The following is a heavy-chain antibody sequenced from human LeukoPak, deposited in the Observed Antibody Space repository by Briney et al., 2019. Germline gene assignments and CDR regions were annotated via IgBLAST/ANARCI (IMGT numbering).Heavy chain of an antibody. CDR2: IIPIFGTA. J-gene: IGHJ2*01. D-gene: IGHD2-21*02. Sequence: SVKVSCKASGGTFSSYAISWVRQAPGQGLEWMGGIIPIFGTANYAQKFQGRVTITADESTSTAYMELSSLRSEDTAVYYCARDRGSKRVAYCGGDCYIGYFDLWGRGTLVTVSS. CDR3: ARDRGSKRVAYCGGDCYIGYFDL. CDR1: GGTFSSYA. V-gene: IGHV1-69*13.